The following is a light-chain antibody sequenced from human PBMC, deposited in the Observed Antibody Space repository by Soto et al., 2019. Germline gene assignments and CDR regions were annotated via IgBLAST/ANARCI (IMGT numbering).Light chain of an antibody. CDR2: GAS. Sequence: AMTQAPATLSVSPGERATLSWRATQSGSSNLAWYQQKPGQAPRLLIYGASSRATGIPVRFSGSGSGREFTLIISSLQSEDVATYYCQQLNSYPIPFGQGTKV. CDR1: QSGSSN. J-gene: IGKJ1*01. V-gene: IGKV3-15*01. CDR3: QQLNSYPIP.